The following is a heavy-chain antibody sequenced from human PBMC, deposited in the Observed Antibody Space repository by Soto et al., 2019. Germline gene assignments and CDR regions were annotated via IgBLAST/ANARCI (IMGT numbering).Heavy chain of an antibody. J-gene: IGHJ4*02. D-gene: IGHD1-20*01. CDR2: INAGNGNT. V-gene: IGHV1-3*05. Sequence: QVQLVQSGAEEKKPGASVKVSCKASGYTFTSYAMHWVRQAPVQRLEWMGWINAGNGNTKYSQKFQGRVTITRDTSASTAYMELSSLRSEATAVYYCARGITLPTPLDYWGQGTLVTVSS. CDR3: ARGITLPTPLDY. CDR1: GYTFTSYA.